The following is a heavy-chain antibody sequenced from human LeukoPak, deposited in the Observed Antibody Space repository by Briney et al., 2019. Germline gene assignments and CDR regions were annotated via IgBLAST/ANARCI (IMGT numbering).Heavy chain of an antibody. CDR2: INHSGST. CDR1: GGSFSGYY. D-gene: IGHD3-22*01. J-gene: IGHJ3*02. CDR3: ARRCTTYYYDSSGFPILTHVAFDI. V-gene: IGHV4-34*01. Sequence: SETLSLTCAVYGGSFSGYYWSWIRQPPGKGLEWIGEINHSGSTNYNPSLKSRVTISVDTSKNQFSLKLSSVTAADTAVYYCARRCTTYYYDSSGFPILTHVAFDIWGQGTMVTVSS.